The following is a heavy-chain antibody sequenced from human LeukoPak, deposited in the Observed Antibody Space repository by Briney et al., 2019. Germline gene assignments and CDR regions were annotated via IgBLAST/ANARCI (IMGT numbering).Heavy chain of an antibody. V-gene: IGHV4-39*07. CDR2: IYYSGNT. J-gene: IGHJ5*02. D-gene: IGHD3-22*01. Sequence: SETLSLTCTVSGGSINSSSYYWGWIRQPPGKGLEWIGTIYYSGNTYYNPSLKSRVTISVHSSKDQFSLQLSSVTAADTAVYYCARVMYYDSSGYYYVSWFDPWGQGTLVTVSS. CDR1: GGSINSSSYY. CDR3: ARVMYYDSSGYYYVSWFDP.